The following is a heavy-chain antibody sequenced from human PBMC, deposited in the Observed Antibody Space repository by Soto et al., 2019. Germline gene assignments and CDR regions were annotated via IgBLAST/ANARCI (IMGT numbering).Heavy chain of an antibody. J-gene: IGHJ4*02. V-gene: IGHV1-69*08. Sequence: QVQLVQSGAEVKKPGSSVKVSCKASGGTFSSYTISWVRQAPGQGLEWMGRIIPILGIANYAQKFQGRVTITADKSTSTAYMELSSLRSEDTAVYYCAREYCSGGSCYKPGGVYYFDYWGQGTLVTVSS. CDR2: IIPILGIA. CDR1: GGTFSSYT. CDR3: AREYCSGGSCYKPGGVYYFDY. D-gene: IGHD2-15*01.